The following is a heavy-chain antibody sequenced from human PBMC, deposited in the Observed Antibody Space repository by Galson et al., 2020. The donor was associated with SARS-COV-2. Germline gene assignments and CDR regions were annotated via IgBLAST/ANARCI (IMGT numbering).Heavy chain of an antibody. Sequence: ASVKVSCKASGYTFTSYGISWVRQAPGQGLEWMGWISAYNGNTNYAQKLQGRVTMTTDTSTSTAYMELRSLRSDDTAVYYCARDPTAAAIHTHFDYWGQGTLVTVSS. CDR1: GYTFTSYG. CDR3: ARDPTAAAIHTHFDY. J-gene: IGHJ4*02. CDR2: ISAYNGNT. V-gene: IGHV1-18*01. D-gene: IGHD2-2*01.